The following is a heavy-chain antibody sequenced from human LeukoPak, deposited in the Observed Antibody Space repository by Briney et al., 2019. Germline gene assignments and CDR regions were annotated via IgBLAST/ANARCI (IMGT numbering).Heavy chain of an antibody. J-gene: IGHJ6*03. CDR3: ARGSIAAAGTGYYYYMDV. Sequence: GSLRLSCAASGFTFSSYAMHWVRQAPGKGLEWVAVISYDGSNKYYADSVKGRFTISRDNSKNTLYLQMNSLRAEDTAVYYCARGSIAAAGTGYYYYMDVWGKGTTVTVSS. CDR2: ISYDGSNK. CDR1: GFTFSSYA. V-gene: IGHV3-30*04. D-gene: IGHD6-13*01.